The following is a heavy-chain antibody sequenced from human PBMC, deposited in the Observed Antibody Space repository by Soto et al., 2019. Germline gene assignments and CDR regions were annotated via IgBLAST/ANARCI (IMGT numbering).Heavy chain of an antibody. CDR1: GFPFTNYD. Sequence: EVQLLESGGGLVQPGGSLRLSCAASGFPFTNYDMNWVRQAPGKGLEWVSAISGRDGTTFYADSVKGRFTISTDNTRDTLFLQMNSLRAEDTTMYYCARGYWSMTTCYGGDYWGQGTLVTVSS. CDR3: ARGYWSMTTCYGGDY. CDR2: ISGRDGTT. D-gene: IGHD2-2*01. V-gene: IGHV3-23*01. J-gene: IGHJ4*02.